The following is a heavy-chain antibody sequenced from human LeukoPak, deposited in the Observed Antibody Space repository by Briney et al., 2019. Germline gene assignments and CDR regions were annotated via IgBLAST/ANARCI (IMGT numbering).Heavy chain of an antibody. D-gene: IGHD3-16*02. V-gene: IGHV4-4*07. CDR3: AREREGGYVWGSYHFPYYFDY. CDR2: IYTSGST. CDR1: GGSISSYC. J-gene: IGHJ4*02. Sequence: SETLSLTCTVSGGSISSYCWSWIRQPAGKGLEWIGRIYTSGSTNYNPSLKSRVTMSVDTSKNQFSLKLSSVTAADTAVYYCAREREGGYVWGSYHFPYYFDYWGQGTLVTVSS.